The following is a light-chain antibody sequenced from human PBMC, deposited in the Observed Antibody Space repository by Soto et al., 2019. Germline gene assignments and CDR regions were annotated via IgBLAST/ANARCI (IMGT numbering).Light chain of an antibody. Sequence: EILLTQSPATLSLSPGERSTLSCRASPSVTNYLAWYQQKPGQPPRLLIYGAFNRAAGIPARFSGSGSGTDFTLKISSLEPEDSAVYHCQQYNKWPLTVGGGTKVDIK. V-gene: IGKV3-11*01. CDR1: PSVTNY. CDR2: GAF. CDR3: QQYNKWPLT. J-gene: IGKJ4*01.